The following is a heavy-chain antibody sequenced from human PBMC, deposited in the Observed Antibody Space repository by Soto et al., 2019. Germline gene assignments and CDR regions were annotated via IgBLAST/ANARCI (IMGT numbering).Heavy chain of an antibody. CDR3: ARVRMAGDFDI. CDR1: GFTFSSYL. CDR2: INSDGSST. V-gene: IGHV3-74*01. J-gene: IGHJ3*02. Sequence: GGSLRLSCAASGFTFSSYLMHWVRQAPGKGLVWVSRINSDGSSTTYADSVKGRFTISRDSAKNTLYLQMNSLRAEDTAVYYCARVRMAGDFDIWGQGTVVTVSS. D-gene: IGHD6-19*01.